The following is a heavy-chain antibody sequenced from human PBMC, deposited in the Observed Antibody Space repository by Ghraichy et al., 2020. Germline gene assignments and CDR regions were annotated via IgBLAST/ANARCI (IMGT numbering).Heavy chain of an antibody. D-gene: IGHD1-26*01. J-gene: IGHJ4*02. CDR2: ISSSSSTI. Sequence: GESLNISCAASGFTFSSYSMNWVRQAPGKGLEWVSYISSSSSTIYYADSVKGRFTISRDNAKNSLYLQMNSLRDEDTAVYYCAREASYSGSSPDTFDYWGQGTLVTVSS. CDR3: AREASYSGSSPDTFDY. V-gene: IGHV3-48*02. CDR1: GFTFSSYS.